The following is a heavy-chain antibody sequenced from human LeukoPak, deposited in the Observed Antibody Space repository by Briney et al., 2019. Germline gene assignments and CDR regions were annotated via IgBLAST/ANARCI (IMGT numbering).Heavy chain of an antibody. J-gene: IGHJ4*02. CDR2: ISAYNGNT. CDR1: GYTFTSYG. D-gene: IGHD5-18*01. V-gene: IGHV1-18*01. Sequence: ASVKVSCKASGYTFTSYGISWVRQAPGQGLEWMGWISAYNGNTNYAQKFQGRVTMTRDTSISTAYMELSRLRSDDTAVYYCARAGYSYGLVYWGQGTLVTVSS. CDR3: ARAGYSYGLVY.